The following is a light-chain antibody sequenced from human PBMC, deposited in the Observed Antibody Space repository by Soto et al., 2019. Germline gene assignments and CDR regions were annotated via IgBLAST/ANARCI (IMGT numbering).Light chain of an antibody. J-gene: IGKJ1*01. CDR2: GAS. Sequence: EIVMTQSLATLSVSPGERATLSCRASQSVDSNLAWYQQKPGQAPRLLIYGASTRATGIPARFSGSGSGTEFALTISSLQSEDFAVYYCQQYNDWPQTFGQGTKVEIK. CDR3: QQYNDWPQT. V-gene: IGKV3-15*01. CDR1: QSVDSN.